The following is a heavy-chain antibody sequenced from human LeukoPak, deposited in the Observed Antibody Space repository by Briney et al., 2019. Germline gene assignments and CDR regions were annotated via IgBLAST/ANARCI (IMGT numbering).Heavy chain of an antibody. J-gene: IGHJ4*02. CDR3: GRDLFMIVVPGQNVLDY. V-gene: IGHV3-30*03. CDR1: GFTFRSYG. D-gene: IGHD3-22*01. CDR2: ISYDRSDK. Sequence: PGGSLRLSCAASGFTFRSYGMHWVRQTPGKGLEWVAFISYDRSDKYYADSVKGRFTISRDNSKNTLYLQMNSLRAEDTAVYYCGRDLFMIVVPGQNVLDYWGQGTLVTVSS.